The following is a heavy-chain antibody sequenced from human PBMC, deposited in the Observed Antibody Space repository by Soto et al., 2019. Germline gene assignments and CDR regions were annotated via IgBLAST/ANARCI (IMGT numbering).Heavy chain of an antibody. CDR1: GFTFSSYG. CDR2: IWYDGSNK. V-gene: IGHV3-33*01. CDR3: ARADSSGVAFDY. J-gene: IGHJ4*02. D-gene: IGHD6-19*01. Sequence: QVHLVESGGGVVQPGRSLRLSCAASGFTFSSYGMHLVRQAPGKGLEWVAVIWYDGSNKYYADSVKGRFTISRDNSKNTLYLQMNSLRGEDTAVYYCARADSSGVAFDYWGQETLVTVSS.